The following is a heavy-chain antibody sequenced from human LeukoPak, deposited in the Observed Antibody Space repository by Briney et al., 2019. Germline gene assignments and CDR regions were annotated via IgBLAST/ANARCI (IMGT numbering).Heavy chain of an antibody. CDR1: GGSLSGYY. Sequence: ETLSLTCAVYGGSLSGYYWSWIRQPPGKGLEWIGEINHSGSTNYNPPLKSRVTISVDTSKNQFSLKLSSVTAADTAVYYCARGLGPYCGGDCYCFDPWGQGTLVTVSS. CDR3: ARGLGPYCGGDCYCFDP. CDR2: INHSGST. V-gene: IGHV4-34*01. J-gene: IGHJ5*02. D-gene: IGHD2-21*02.